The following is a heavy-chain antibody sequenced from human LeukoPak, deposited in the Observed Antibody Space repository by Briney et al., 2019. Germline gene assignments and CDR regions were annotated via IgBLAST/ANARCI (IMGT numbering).Heavy chain of an antibody. V-gene: IGHV3-23*01. CDR1: GFTFSSYA. Sequence: PGGSLRLSCAASGFTFSSYAMSWVRQAPGKRLEWVSAISGSGGSTYYADSVNGRFNISRDNYKNTLYLQMNSLRAEDTAVYYCAKDAGAPYYYGMDVWGQGTTVTVSS. D-gene: IGHD1-26*01. CDR2: ISGSGGST. J-gene: IGHJ6*02. CDR3: AKDAGAPYYYGMDV.